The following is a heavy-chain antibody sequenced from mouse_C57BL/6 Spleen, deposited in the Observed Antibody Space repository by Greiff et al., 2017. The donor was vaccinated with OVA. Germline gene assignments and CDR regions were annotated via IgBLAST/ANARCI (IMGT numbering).Heavy chain of an antibody. J-gene: IGHJ4*01. CDR3: TRGYYYGSSYDYAMDY. D-gene: IGHD1-1*01. Sequence: EVKLMESGGGLVKPGGSLKLSCAASGFTFSSYAMSWVRQTPEKRLEWVAYISSGGDYIYYADTVKGRFTISRDNARNTLYLQMSSLKSEDTAMYYCTRGYYYGSSYDYAMDYWGQGTSVTVSS. CDR1: GFTFSSYA. V-gene: IGHV5-9-1*02. CDR2: ISSGGDYI.